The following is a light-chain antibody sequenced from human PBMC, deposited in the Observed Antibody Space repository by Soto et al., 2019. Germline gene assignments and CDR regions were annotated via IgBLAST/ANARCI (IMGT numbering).Light chain of an antibody. CDR3: QKYSSVPV. J-gene: IGKJ3*01. V-gene: IGKV1-27*01. CDR1: QGIRNF. Sequence: DIQMTQSPTSLSASVGDRVTITCQASQGIRNFVAWYQQKPGKAPKLLIYAASTLQSGVPSRFSGSGSGKDFTLTINSLQPEDVATYSCQKYSSVPVFGPGTKVEI. CDR2: AAS.